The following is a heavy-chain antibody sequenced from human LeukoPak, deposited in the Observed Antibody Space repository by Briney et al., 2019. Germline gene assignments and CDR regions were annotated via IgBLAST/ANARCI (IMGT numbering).Heavy chain of an antibody. CDR3: ARDLFNFWSGYQSLYYYYYGMDV. Sequence: GGSLTLSCAASGFTFSSYSMNWVRQAPGKGLEWVSSISSSSSYIYYAVSVKGRFTISRDNAKNSLYLQMNSLRAEDTAVYYCARDLFNFWSGYQSLYYYYYGMDVWGQGTTVTVSS. D-gene: IGHD3-3*01. V-gene: IGHV3-21*01. CDR1: GFTFSSYS. J-gene: IGHJ6*02. CDR2: ISSSSSYI.